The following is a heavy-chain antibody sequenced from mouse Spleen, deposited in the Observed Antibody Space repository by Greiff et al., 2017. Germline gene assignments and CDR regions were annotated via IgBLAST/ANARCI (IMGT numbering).Heavy chain of an antibody. Sequence: EVQVVASGGGLVKPGGSLKLSCAASGFTFSDYGMHWVRQAPEKGLEWVAYISSGSSTIYYADTVKGRFTISRDNAKNTLFLQMTSLRSEDTAMYYCARRDGNYFYAMDYWGQGTSVTVSS. V-gene: IGHV5-17*01. CDR3: ARRDGNYFYAMDY. CDR2: ISSGSSTI. D-gene: IGHD2-1*01. CDR1: GFTFSDYG. J-gene: IGHJ4*01.